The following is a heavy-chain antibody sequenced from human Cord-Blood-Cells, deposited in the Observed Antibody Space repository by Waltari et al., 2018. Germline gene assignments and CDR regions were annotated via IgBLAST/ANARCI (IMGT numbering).Heavy chain of an antibody. Sequence: QVQLVESGGGVVQPGRYLRLSCAASGFTFSSYGMPWVRQAPGKGLEWVAVISYDGSNKYYADSVKGRFTISRDNSKNTLYLQMNSLRAEDTAVYYCASTGDPGMCFDYWGQGTLVTVSS. CDR1: GFTFSSYG. CDR2: ISYDGSNK. V-gene: IGHV3-30*03. CDR3: ASTGDPGMCFDY. J-gene: IGHJ4*02. D-gene: IGHD7-27*01.